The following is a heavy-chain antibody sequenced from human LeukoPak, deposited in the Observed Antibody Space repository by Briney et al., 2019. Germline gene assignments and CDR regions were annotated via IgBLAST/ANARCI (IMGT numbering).Heavy chain of an antibody. V-gene: IGHV3-23*01. CDR3: AKDGAYCSNTSCFPGM. CDR1: GFTFSSYA. J-gene: IGHJ4*02. Sequence: GGSLRLSCAASGFTFSSYAMSWVRQAPGEGLEWVSAISGSGGSTYYADSVKGRFTISRDNSKNTLYLQTNSLTAEHTAVYYCAKDGAYCSNTSCFPGMGAQGTLVTVSS. D-gene: IGHD2-2*01. CDR2: ISGSGGST.